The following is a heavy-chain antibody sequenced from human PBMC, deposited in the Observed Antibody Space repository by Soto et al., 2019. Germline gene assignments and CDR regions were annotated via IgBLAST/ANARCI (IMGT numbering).Heavy chain of an antibody. J-gene: IGHJ6*02. Sequence: SETLSLTCTVSGGSIRSSSYYWGWIRQPPGKGLEWIGSIYYSGSTYYNPSLKSRVTISVDTSKNQFSLKLSSVTAADTAVYYCAKYIWFGDSSYGMDVWGQGTTVT. V-gene: IGHV4-39*01. CDR1: GGSIRSSSYY. D-gene: IGHD3-10*01. CDR3: AKYIWFGDSSYGMDV. CDR2: IYYSGST.